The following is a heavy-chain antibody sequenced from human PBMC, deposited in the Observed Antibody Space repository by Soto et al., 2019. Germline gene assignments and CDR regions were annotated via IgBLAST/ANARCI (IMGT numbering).Heavy chain of an antibody. CDR3: AKNGQPPYYYYGMDV. V-gene: IGHV1-18*01. CDR2: ISGYNGDT. J-gene: IGHJ6*02. D-gene: IGHD2-8*01. Sequence: QGQLVQSGAEVKKPGASVKVSCKASGYTFTRYGISWVRQAPGQGLEWMGWISGYNGDTKYAQKFQGRVTMTIDTSTTTTYMELRSRTSDDTAVYYCAKNGQPPYYYYGMDVWGQGTTVTVSS. CDR1: GYTFTRYG.